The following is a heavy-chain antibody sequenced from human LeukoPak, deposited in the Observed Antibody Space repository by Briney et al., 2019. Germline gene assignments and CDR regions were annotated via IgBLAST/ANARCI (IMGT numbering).Heavy chain of an antibody. J-gene: IGHJ4*02. CDR2: IYSGGST. CDR3: AREGAMSNFDY. D-gene: IGHD2-2*01. V-gene: IGHV3-53*01. CDR1: GFSVSNNY. Sequence: GGSLRLSCAASGFSVSNNYLSWVRQPPGKGLEWVSVIYSGGSTYYADSVKGRFTISRDNSKNTLYLQMNSLRAEDTAVYYCAREGAMSNFDYWGQGTLVTVSS.